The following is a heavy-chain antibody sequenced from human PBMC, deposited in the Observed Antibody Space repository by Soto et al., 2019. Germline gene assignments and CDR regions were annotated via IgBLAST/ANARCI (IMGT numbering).Heavy chain of an antibody. CDR2: ISTYNGDA. J-gene: IGHJ6*02. CDR1: GYTFSRSG. Sequence: QVQLVQSGAEVRKPGASVKVSCKTSGYTFSRSGISWVRQAPGQGLEWMGWISTYNGDANYAQKLQGRVTMTTDTSTSTAFMELGSLTPADTAVYYCARSGSVPYYYYGLDVWGQGTTVTVSS. D-gene: IGHD1-26*01. V-gene: IGHV1-18*01. CDR3: ARSGSVPYYYYGLDV.